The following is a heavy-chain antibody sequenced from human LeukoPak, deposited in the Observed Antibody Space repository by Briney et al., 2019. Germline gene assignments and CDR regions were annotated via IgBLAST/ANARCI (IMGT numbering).Heavy chain of an antibody. CDR1: GFTFISYS. CDR3: ARDSPAMAGFDY. Sequence: GGYLRLSCAASGFTFISYSMNWVRQAPGKGLEWVSSISSSSSYIYYADSVKGRFTISRDNAKNSLYLQVNSLRAEDTAMYYCARDSPAMAGFDYWGQGTLVTVSS. J-gene: IGHJ4*02. V-gene: IGHV3-21*01. D-gene: IGHD6-19*01. CDR2: ISSSSSYI.